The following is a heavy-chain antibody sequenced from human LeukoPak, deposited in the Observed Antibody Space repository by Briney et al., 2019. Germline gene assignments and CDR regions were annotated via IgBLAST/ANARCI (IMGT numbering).Heavy chain of an antibody. Sequence: ASVTVSCTASGYTFTIYGISWVRQAPGQGLEWMGWISAYNGNTNYAQKLQGRVTMTTDTSTSTAYMELRSLRSDDTAVYYCARDYDILTGYYSPHYYFDYWGQGTLVTVSS. J-gene: IGHJ4*02. V-gene: IGHV1-18*01. CDR3: ARDYDILTGYYSPHYYFDY. D-gene: IGHD3-9*01. CDR1: GYTFTIYG. CDR2: ISAYNGNT.